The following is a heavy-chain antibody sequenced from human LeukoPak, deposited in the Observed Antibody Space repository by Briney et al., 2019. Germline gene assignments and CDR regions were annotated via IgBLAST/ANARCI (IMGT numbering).Heavy chain of an antibody. D-gene: IGHD3-10*01. V-gene: IGHV4-59*01. CDR1: GGSMSTYC. CDR3: ARVVYSGSWGYFDY. Sequence: SETLSLTCTVSGGSMSTYCWSWIRQSPGKGLEWIGYIYYSGSTSYNPSLKSRLTISIDTSKTQFYLKLSSVTAADTAVYYCARVVYSGSWGYFDYWGQGILVTVSS. CDR2: IYYSGST. J-gene: IGHJ4*02.